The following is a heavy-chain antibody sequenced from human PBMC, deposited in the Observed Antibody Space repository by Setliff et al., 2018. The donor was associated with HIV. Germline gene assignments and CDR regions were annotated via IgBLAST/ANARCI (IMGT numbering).Heavy chain of an antibody. CDR1: GFTFSDHY. J-gene: IGHJ4*02. V-gene: IGHV3-11*06. CDR3: AREDVYYYDSEGYYLLEY. CDR2: IRGDSTSI. Sequence: GGSLRLSCEASGFTFSDHYMTWIRQAPGKGLEWISYIRGDSTSINYADSVKGRFIISRDNAKNSLYLQMSSLGAEDTAVYYCAREDVYYYDSEGYYLLEYWGQGTPVTVSS. D-gene: IGHD3-22*01.